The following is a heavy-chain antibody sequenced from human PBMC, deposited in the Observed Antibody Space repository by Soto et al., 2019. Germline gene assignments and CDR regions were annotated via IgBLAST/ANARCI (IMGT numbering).Heavy chain of an antibody. D-gene: IGHD4-17*01. CDR2: IYYSGST. V-gene: IGHV4-39*01. CDR3: AILGSSDYAGYYYYGMDV. Sequence: SETLSLTRTVSVVSISSSSYYWGWIRQPPGKGLEWIGSIYYSGSTYYNPSLKSRVTISVHTSKNQFSLKLSSVTAADTAVYYCAILGSSDYAGYYYYGMDVWGQGTTVTVS. CDR1: VVSISSSSYY. J-gene: IGHJ6*02.